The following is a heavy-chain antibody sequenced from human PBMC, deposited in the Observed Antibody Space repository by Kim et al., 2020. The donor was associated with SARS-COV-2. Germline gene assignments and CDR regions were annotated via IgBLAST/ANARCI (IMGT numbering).Heavy chain of an antibody. V-gene: IGHV3-11*04. J-gene: IGHJ4*02. D-gene: IGHD6-13*01. Sequence: AGSVKNRITISRDNAKNRLYLQMSSRRAEDTTVYYCAQDSGSPRGFFDYWGQGTLVTVSS. CDR3: AQDSGSPRGFFDY.